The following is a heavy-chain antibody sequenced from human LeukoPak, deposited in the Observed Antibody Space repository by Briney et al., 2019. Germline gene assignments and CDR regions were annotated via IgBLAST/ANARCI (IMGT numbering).Heavy chain of an antibody. CDR2: IYPGDSDT. Sequence: GESLKISCKGSGYSFTSYWIGWVRQMPREGLEWMGIIYPGDSDTRYSPSFQGQVTISADKSISTAYLQWSSLKASDTAMYYCARRFQAYCGGDCYDSIDYWGQGTLVTVSS. V-gene: IGHV5-51*01. D-gene: IGHD2-21*02. CDR1: GYSFTSYW. J-gene: IGHJ4*02. CDR3: ARRFQAYCGGDCYDSIDY.